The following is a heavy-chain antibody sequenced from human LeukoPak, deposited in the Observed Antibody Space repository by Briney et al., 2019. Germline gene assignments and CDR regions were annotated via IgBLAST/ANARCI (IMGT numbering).Heavy chain of an antibody. CDR3: ARDRMVLWFGELLDGYFDY. Sequence: ASETLSLTCTVSGGSISSGGYYWSWIRQHPGKGLGWIGYIYYSGSTYYNPSLKSRVTISVDTSKNQFPLKLSSVTAADTAVYYCARDRMVLWFGELLDGYFDYWGQGTLVTVSS. J-gene: IGHJ4*02. D-gene: IGHD3-10*01. V-gene: IGHV4-61*08. CDR1: GGSISSGGYY. CDR2: IYYSGST.